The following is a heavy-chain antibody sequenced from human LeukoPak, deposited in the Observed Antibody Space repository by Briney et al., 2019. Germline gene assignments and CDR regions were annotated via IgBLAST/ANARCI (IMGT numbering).Heavy chain of an antibody. J-gene: IGHJ5*02. CDR3: AKEQIAVAAYNWFDP. Sequence: GSSLRLSCAASGFTFSSYAMSWVRQAPGKGLEWVSAISGSGGSTYHADSVKGRFTISRDNSKNTLYLQMNSLRAEDTAVYYCAKEQIAVAAYNWFDPWGQGTLVTVSS. CDR2: ISGSGGST. CDR1: GFTFSSYA. D-gene: IGHD6-19*01. V-gene: IGHV3-23*01.